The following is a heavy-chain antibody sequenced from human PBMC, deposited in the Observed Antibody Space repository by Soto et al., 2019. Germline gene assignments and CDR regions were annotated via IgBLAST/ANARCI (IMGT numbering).Heavy chain of an antibody. CDR2: INHSGST. D-gene: IGHD3-9*01. CDR1: GGSFSGYY. CDR3: ARGPYYDILTGFFSSGMDV. J-gene: IGHJ6*02. V-gene: IGHV4-34*01. Sequence: QVQLQQWGAGLLKPSETLSLTCAVYGGSFSGYYWSWTRQPPGKGLEWIGEINHSGSTNYNPSLKSRVTISVDTSKNQFSLKLSSVTAADTAVYYCARGPYYDILTGFFSSGMDVWGQGTTVTVSS.